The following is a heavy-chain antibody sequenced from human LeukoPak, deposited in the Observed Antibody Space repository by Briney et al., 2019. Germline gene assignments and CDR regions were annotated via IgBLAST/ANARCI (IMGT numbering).Heavy chain of an antibody. V-gene: IGHV3-23*01. CDR1: GCTFSTYA. Sequence: GGFLRLSCAASGCTFSTYAMSWVRQAPGKGLEWVSTISTTGGNTYYADSVKGRFTISRDNSKNTQFLQMNSLRGEDTAVYYCLGYCSGGSCYSGAHWGQGTLVTVYS. J-gene: IGHJ4*02. CDR3: LGYCSGGSCYSGAH. CDR2: ISTTGGNT. D-gene: IGHD2-15*01.